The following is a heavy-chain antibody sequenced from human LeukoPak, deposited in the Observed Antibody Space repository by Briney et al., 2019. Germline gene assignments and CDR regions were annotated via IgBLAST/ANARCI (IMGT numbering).Heavy chain of an antibody. V-gene: IGHV3-30*04. Sequence: PGRSLRLSCAASGFTFSTYAMHWVRQAPGKGLEWVALISYDGIKKYDPDSVKGRFTISRDDSKNTLYLQMNIPGAEDTAVYYCARQLQQAYFDYWGQGTLVTVSS. CDR2: ISYDGIKK. J-gene: IGHJ4*02. D-gene: IGHD5-24*01. CDR3: ARQLQQAYFDY. CDR1: GFTFSTYA.